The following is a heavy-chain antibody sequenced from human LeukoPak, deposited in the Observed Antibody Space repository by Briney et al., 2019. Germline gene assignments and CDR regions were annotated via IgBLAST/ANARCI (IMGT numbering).Heavy chain of an antibody. J-gene: IGHJ4*02. V-gene: IGHV4-38-2*01. CDR2: MYHSGIT. Sequence: PSETLSLTCAVSGYSINSAYYWGWIRQPPGKGLEWIASMYHSGITYYNSSLKSRATISVDTSKNQFSLKLNSVTAADTAVYYCARQGPNEYYGSGSYLGTYFDYWGQGTLVTVSS. D-gene: IGHD3-10*01. CDR1: GYSINSAYY. CDR3: ARQGPNEYYGSGSYLGTYFDY.